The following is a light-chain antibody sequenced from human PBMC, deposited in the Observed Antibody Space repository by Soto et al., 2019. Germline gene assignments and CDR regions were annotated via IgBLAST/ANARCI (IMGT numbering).Light chain of an antibody. J-gene: IGKJ4*01. CDR3: QQYDNLPLT. Sequence: DIQMTHSPASLSASVGDRVTITCRASQSISSYLNWYQQKPGKAPKLLIYDASNLETGVPSRFSGSGSGTDFTFTISSLQPEDIATYYCQQYDNLPLTFGGGTKVDIK. CDR1: QSISSY. CDR2: DAS. V-gene: IGKV1-33*01.